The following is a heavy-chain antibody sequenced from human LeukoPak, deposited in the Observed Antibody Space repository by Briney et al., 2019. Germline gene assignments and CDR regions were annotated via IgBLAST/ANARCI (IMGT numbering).Heavy chain of an antibody. CDR1: GFTFSSYG. D-gene: IGHD2-21*02. CDR3: AKAYCGGDCYSLVGAFDI. CDR2: IWYDGSNK. V-gene: IGHV3-33*06. J-gene: IGHJ3*02. Sequence: GGSLRLSCAASGFTFSSYGMHWVRQAPGKGLEWVAVIWYDGSNKYYADSVEGRFTISRDNPKNTLYLQMNSLRAEDTAVYYCAKAYCGGDCYSLVGAFDIWGQGTMVTVSS.